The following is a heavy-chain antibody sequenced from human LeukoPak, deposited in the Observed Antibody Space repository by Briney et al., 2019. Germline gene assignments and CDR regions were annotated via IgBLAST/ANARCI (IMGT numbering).Heavy chain of an antibody. CDR2: IKQDGNVK. CDR3: ARGGGTFEY. Sequence: GGSLRLSCAASGFTFSSYWMSWVRQAPGKGLEWVANIKQDGNVKNYVDSVEGRFTISRDNAKNSLYLQMNSLRAEDTAVFYCARGGGTFEYWGQGTLVTVPS. V-gene: IGHV3-7*01. CDR1: GFTFSSYW. J-gene: IGHJ4*02. D-gene: IGHD3/OR15-3a*01.